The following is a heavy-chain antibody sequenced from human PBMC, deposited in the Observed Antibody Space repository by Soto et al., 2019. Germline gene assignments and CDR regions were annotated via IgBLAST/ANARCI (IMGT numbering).Heavy chain of an antibody. V-gene: IGHV3-23*01. J-gene: IGHJ4*02. CDR1: GFTFSSYA. Sequence: GGSLRLSCAASGFTFSSYAMSWVRQAPGKGLEWVSAISGSGGSTYYADSVKGRFTISRDNSKNTLYLQMNSLRAEDTAVYYCAKDSYYDYFWGSYRAEYYFDSWGQGTLVTVSS. CDR2: ISGSGGST. CDR3: AKDSYYDYFWGSYRAEYYFDS. D-gene: IGHD3-16*02.